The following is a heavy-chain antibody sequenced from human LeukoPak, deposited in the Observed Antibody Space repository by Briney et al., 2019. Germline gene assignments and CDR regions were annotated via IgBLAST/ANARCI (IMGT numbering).Heavy chain of an antibody. J-gene: IGHJ4*02. D-gene: IGHD6-19*01. CDR3: AKDMTIYGVAGQFDY. CDR1: GFTFSSYG. Sequence: PERSLRLSCAASGFTFSSYGMHWVRQAPGKGLEWVAVISYDGSNKYYADSVKGRFTISRDNSKNTLYLQMNSLRAEDTAVYYCAKDMTIYGVAGQFDYWGQGTLVTVSS. CDR2: ISYDGSNK. V-gene: IGHV3-30*18.